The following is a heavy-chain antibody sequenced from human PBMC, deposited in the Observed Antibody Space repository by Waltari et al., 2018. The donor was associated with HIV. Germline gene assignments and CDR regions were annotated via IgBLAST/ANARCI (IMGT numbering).Heavy chain of an antibody. Sequence: EVPLLESGGGLVQPGGSLRLSCAASGFTFSNYAMSWVRQAPGKGLEWVSSISGSGGSTYYADSVKGRFTVSRDNSKDTLFLQMNSLRAEDTALYYCAKEGIIVITDAFDIWGQGTMVIVSS. CDR1: GFTFSNYA. D-gene: IGHD3-22*01. V-gene: IGHV3-23*01. CDR2: ISGSGGST. CDR3: AKEGIIVITDAFDI. J-gene: IGHJ3*02.